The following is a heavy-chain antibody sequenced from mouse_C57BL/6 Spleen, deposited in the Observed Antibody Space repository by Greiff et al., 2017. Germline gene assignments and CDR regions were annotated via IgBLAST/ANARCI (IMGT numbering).Heavy chain of an antibody. Sequence: VQLQQSGAELAKPGASVKISCKASGYAFSSYWMHWVKQRPGKGLEWIGQIYPGDGDTNYNGKVKGKATLTADKSSSTAYMQLSSLTSEDSAVYFCARDSGSSYVAYWGQGTLVTVSA. CDR2: IYPGDGDT. V-gene: IGHV1-80*01. CDR3: ARDSGSSYVAY. D-gene: IGHD1-1*01. CDR1: GYAFSSYW. J-gene: IGHJ3*01.